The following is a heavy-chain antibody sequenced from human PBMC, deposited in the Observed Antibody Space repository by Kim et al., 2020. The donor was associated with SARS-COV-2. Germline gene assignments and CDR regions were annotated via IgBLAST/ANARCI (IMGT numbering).Heavy chain of an antibody. Sequence: GGSLRLSCAASGFTFSDYYMSWIRQAPGKGLEWVSYISSSGSTIYYADSVKGRFTISRDNAKNSLYLQMNSLRAEDTAVYYCARDGGGSTSCYECDAFDIWGQGTMVTVSS. V-gene: IGHV3-11*01. CDR2: ISSSGSTI. D-gene: IGHD2-2*01. CDR1: GFTFSDYY. CDR3: ARDGGGSTSCYECDAFDI. J-gene: IGHJ3*02.